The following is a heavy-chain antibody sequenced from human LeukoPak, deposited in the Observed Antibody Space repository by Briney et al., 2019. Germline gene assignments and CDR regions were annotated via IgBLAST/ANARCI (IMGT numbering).Heavy chain of an antibody. CDR1: GGSISSGGYY. J-gene: IGHJ4*02. V-gene: IGHV4-30-2*01. D-gene: IGHD4-17*01. Sequence: SQTLSLTCTVSGGSISSGGYYWSWIRQPPGKGLEWIGEIYHSGSTNYNPSLKSRATMSVDKSKNQFSLNLSSVTSADTAVYYCARAPYGDYRYFDYWGRGTLVTVSS. CDR2: IYHSGST. CDR3: ARAPYGDYRYFDY.